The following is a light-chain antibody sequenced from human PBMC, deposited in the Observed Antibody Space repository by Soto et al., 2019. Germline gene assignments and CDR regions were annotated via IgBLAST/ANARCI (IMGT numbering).Light chain of an antibody. CDR3: LQYGISQNC. V-gene: IGKV3-20*01. Sequence: ETVMTQSPGTLSLSPGERATLSCRASQSVSSDYLAWYQQKPGQAPRLRLFGASNMATGIPDSFTGSGSGTDFTLTISRLEPEDFEVYYCLQYGISQNCFGQGTKMEIK. J-gene: IGKJ2*03. CDR1: QSVSSDY. CDR2: GAS.